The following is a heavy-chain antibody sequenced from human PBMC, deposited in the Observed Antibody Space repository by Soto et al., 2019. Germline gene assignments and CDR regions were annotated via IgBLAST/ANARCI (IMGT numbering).Heavy chain of an antibody. CDR1: GFTFSLYW. V-gene: IGHV3-7*01. CDR2: IKLDGSES. CDR3: ATQGYWARTSCHGYYYMVV. Sequence: EVHLVESGGGLVQPGGSLRLSCAASGFTFSLYWMSWVRQTPGKGLEWVANIKLDGSESYCVDSLKGRFTISRDNAKISLYLQMNRPGAEVTAEYYCATQGYWARTSCHGYYYMVVWGKGTTVTASS. D-gene: IGHD2-2*01. J-gene: IGHJ6*03.